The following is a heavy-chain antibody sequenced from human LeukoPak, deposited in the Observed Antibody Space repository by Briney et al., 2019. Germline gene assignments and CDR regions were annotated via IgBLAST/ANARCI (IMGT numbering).Heavy chain of an antibody. D-gene: IGHD6-6*01. J-gene: IGHJ4*02. CDR3: ARRRSSSLFVGY. Sequence: SETLSLTCTVSGGSISSSSYYWGWIRQPPGKGLEWIGSIYYSGSTYYNPSLKSRVTISVDTSKNQFSLKLSSVTAADTAVYYCARRRSSSLFVGYWGQGTLVTVSS. V-gene: IGHV4-39*07. CDR1: GGSISSSSYY. CDR2: IYYSGST.